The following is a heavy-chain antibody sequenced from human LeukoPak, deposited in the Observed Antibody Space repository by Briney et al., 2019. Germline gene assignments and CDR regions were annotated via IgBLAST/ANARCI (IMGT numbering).Heavy chain of an antibody. Sequence: GGSLRLSCAASGFTFSNAWMSWVRQAPGKGLEWVGRIKSKTDGGTTDYAAPVKGRFTISRDDSKNTLYLQMNSLKTEDTAVYYCTGQLWLLDAFDMWGQGTMVTVSS. CDR2: IKSKTDGGTT. CDR3: TGQLWLLDAFDM. J-gene: IGHJ3*02. CDR1: GFTFSNAW. V-gene: IGHV3-15*01. D-gene: IGHD5-24*01.